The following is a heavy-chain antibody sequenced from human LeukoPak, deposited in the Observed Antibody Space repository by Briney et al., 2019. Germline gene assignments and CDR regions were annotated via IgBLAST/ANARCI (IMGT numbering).Heavy chain of an antibody. V-gene: IGHV3-7*01. CDR1: GFTFKDYW. J-gene: IGHJ4*02. CDR2: IKQDGSEK. CDR3: AKDSARYMVRGVIIGDY. Sequence: GGSLRLSCAASGFTFKDYWMRWVRQAPGKGVEGVANIKQDGSEKYYVDSVKGRFTISRENSKNTLDLQMNSRRGEETAVYYCAKDSARYMVRGVIIGDYWGQGTLVTVSS. D-gene: IGHD3-10*01.